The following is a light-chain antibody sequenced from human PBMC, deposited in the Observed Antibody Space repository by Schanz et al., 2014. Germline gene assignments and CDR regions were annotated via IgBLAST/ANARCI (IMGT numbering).Light chain of an antibody. CDR1: QRISHW. CDR3: QHYNSPRKT. V-gene: IGKV1-5*01. CDR2: DAS. J-gene: IGKJ1*01. Sequence: DIQMTQSPSTLSASVGDRVTITCRASQRISHWLAWYQQKPGKAPKLLIYDASNLQSEVPSRFSGSGSGTEFTLTISSLQPDDFATYYCQHYNSPRKTFGQGTKVEIK.